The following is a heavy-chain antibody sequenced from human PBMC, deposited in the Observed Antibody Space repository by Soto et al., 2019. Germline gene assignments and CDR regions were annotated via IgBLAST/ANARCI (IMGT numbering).Heavy chain of an antibody. D-gene: IGHD3-3*01. CDR2: INPNSGAT. Sequence: AASVKVSCKASGYTFTGYFIHWVRQAPRQGLEGVGYINPNSGATKYAPRFQGRVTMTSDTSIRTADMDLSNLRSDDTAGYYCARGGVTILAPLPWGPGPPVTVSS. V-gene: IGHV1-2*02. CDR1: GYTFTGYF. CDR3: ARGGVTILAPLP. J-gene: IGHJ5*02.